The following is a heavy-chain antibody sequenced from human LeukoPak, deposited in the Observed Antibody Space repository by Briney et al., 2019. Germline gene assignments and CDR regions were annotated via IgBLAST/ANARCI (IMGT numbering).Heavy chain of an antibody. V-gene: IGHV3-21*01. CDR2: ISSSSSYI. CDR3: ASHWGPPVN. CDR1: GFTFSSYS. D-gene: IGHD7-27*01. Sequence: PGGSLGLSCAASGFTFSSYSMNWVRQAPGKALEWVSSISSSSSYIYYADSVKGLFTISRDNAKNSLYLQMHSQRAGDTAVYYCASHWGPPVNWGQGTLVSVSS. J-gene: IGHJ4*02.